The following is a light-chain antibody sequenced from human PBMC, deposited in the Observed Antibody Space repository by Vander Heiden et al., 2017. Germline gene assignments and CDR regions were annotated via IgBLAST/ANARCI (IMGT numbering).Light chain of an antibody. V-gene: IGLV8-61*01. J-gene: IGLJ3*02. Sequence: QTVVTQEPSFSVSPGGTVTLTCGLRSGSVSTNFYPSWYQQTPGQAPRTLIYNTNTLSSGVPDRFSGSILGNKAALTITGAQAEDESEYYCVLYIGSGIWVFGGGTKLTVL. CDR3: VLYIGSGIWV. CDR1: SGSVSTNFY. CDR2: NTN.